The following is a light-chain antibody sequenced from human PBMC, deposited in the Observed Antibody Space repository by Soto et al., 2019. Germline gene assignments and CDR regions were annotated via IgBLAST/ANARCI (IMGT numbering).Light chain of an antibody. Sequence: ESVWTQSPGTLSLSPGERATLSCRASQSVSSSYLAWYQQKPGQAPRLLIYGASSRATGIPDRFSGSGSGTDFTLSISRLEPEDFAVYYCQQYGSAHTFGQGTKLEIK. CDR3: QQYGSAHT. J-gene: IGKJ2*01. CDR2: GAS. CDR1: QSVSSSY. V-gene: IGKV3-20*01.